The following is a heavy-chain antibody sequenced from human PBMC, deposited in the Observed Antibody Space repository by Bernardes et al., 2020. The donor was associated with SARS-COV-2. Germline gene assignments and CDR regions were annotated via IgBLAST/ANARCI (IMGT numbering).Heavy chain of an antibody. CDR1: GFTFRNYV. CDR3: AKSLPESTVLD. Sequence: GGSLRLSCAASGFTFRNYVMNWVRQAPGKGLEWVSVISPAGEITYYADSVRGRFTISRDNSKNTAYLQMNSLGVDDTAVFYCAKSLPESTVLDWGQGTQVTVSS. D-gene: IGHD1-26*01. J-gene: IGHJ4*02. CDR2: ISPAGEIT. V-gene: IGHV3-23*01.